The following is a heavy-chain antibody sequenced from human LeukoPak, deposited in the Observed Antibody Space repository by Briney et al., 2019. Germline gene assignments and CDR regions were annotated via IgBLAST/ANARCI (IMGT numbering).Heavy chain of an antibody. Sequence: SETLSLTCTVSGGSIRSGGYYWGWIRQPPGKGLEWIGYIYHSGSTYYNPSLKSRVTISVDTSKNQFSLKLSSVTAADTAVYYCARTQGRGYLRITGYYYGMDVWGQGTTVTVSS. CDR3: ARTQGRGYLRITGYYYGMDV. J-gene: IGHJ6*01. CDR1: GGSIRSGGYY. V-gene: IGHV4-30-2*01. CDR2: IYHSGST. D-gene: IGHD3-22*01.